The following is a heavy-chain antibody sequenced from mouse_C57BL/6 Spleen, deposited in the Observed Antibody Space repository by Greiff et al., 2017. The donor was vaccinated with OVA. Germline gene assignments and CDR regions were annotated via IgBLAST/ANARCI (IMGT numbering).Heavy chain of an antibody. D-gene: IGHD4-1*01. CDR2: IHPNSCST. CDR3: ARAANWDVGDY. CDR1: GYTFTSYW. J-gene: IGHJ2*01. Sequence: QVQLQQPGAELVKPGASVKLSCKASGYTFTSYWMHWVKQRPGQGLEWIGMIHPNSCSTNYNEKLKSKATLTVDKSSSTAYMQLSSLTSEDSAVYYCARAANWDVGDYWGQGTTLTVSS. V-gene: IGHV1-64*01.